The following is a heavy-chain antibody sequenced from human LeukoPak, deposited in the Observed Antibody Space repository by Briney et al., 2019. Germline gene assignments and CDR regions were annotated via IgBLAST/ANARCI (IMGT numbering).Heavy chain of an antibody. CDR2: MSPNSGNT. V-gene: IGHV1-8*03. CDR1: GYTFTSYD. D-gene: IGHD2-2*01. CDR3: ARFGYCSSTSCYGDAFDI. J-gene: IGHJ3*02. Sequence: ASVKVSCKASGYTFTSYDINWVRQATGQGLEWMGWMSPNSGNTGYAQKFQGRVTITRNTSISTAYMELSSLRSEDTAVYYCARFGYCSSTSCYGDAFDIWGQGTMVTVSS.